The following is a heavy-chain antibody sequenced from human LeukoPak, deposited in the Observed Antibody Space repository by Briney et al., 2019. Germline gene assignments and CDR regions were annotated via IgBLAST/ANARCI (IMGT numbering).Heavy chain of an antibody. J-gene: IGHJ6*02. CDR2: ISGSGGST. CDR3: AKGNIAARQDIMDV. D-gene: IGHD6-6*01. Sequence: GGSLRLSCAASGFTFSSYAMSWVRQAPGEGLEWVSLISGSGGSTYYADSVKGRFTISRDNSKNTRYPQMNSLRVEDTAVYYCAKGNIAARQDIMDVWGQGTTVTVSS. CDR1: GFTFSSYA. V-gene: IGHV3-23*01.